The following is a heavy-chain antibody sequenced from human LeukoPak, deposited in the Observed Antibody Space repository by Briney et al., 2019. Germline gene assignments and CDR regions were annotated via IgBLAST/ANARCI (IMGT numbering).Heavy chain of an antibody. D-gene: IGHD5-24*01. CDR3: ASRDGYNSH. CDR1: GGSISSSNYY. J-gene: IGHJ4*02. Sequence: SETLSLTCTVSGGSISSSNYYWSWIRQPAGKGLEWIGRIYTSGSTNYNPSLKSRVTISVDTSKNQFSLKLSSVTAADTAVYYCASRDGYNSHWGQGTLVTVSS. V-gene: IGHV4-61*02. CDR2: IYTSGST.